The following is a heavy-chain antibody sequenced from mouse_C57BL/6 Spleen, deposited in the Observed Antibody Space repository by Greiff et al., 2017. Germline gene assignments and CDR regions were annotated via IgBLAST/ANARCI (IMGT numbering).Heavy chain of an antibody. V-gene: IGHV14-2*01. Sequence: EVKLMESGAELVKPGASVKLSCTASGFNIKDYYMHWVKQRTEQGLEWIGRIDPEDGDTKYAPKFQGKATITADTSSNTAYLQLSSLTSEDTAVYYCARTTVVAHYAMDYWGQGTSVTVSS. D-gene: IGHD1-1*01. CDR1: GFNIKDYY. J-gene: IGHJ4*01. CDR3: ARTTVVAHYAMDY. CDR2: IDPEDGDT.